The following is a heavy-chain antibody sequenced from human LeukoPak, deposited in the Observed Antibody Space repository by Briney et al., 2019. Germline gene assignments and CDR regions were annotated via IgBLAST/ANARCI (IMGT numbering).Heavy chain of an antibody. Sequence: PGGSLRLSCAASGFTVSTNYMSWVRQAPAKGLEWVSAIYSGGNTFYADSVKGRFTISRDNSKNTLYLQMNSLRAEDTAVYYCARSYYDSSGYYPGAFDIWGQGTMVTVSS. CDR2: IYSGGNT. D-gene: IGHD3-22*01. V-gene: IGHV3-66*02. CDR1: GFTVSTNY. J-gene: IGHJ3*02. CDR3: ARSYYDSSGYYPGAFDI.